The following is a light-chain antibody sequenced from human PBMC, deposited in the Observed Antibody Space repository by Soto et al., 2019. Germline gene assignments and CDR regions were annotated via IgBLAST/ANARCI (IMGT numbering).Light chain of an antibody. Sequence: EIVLTQSPGSLSLSPGERATLSCRASQSVDSSFFAWYQQKPGQAPRLLIYGASNRATGIADRFSGSGSGTDFTLTSSRLETEDFAVYYCQQYVSSVTFGQGTKVEIK. CDR2: GAS. CDR3: QQYVSSVT. CDR1: QSVDSSF. J-gene: IGKJ1*01. V-gene: IGKV3-20*01.